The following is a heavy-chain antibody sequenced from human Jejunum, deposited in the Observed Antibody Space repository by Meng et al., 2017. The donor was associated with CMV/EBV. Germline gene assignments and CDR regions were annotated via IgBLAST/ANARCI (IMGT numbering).Heavy chain of an antibody. CDR2: IYSSGST. D-gene: IGHD6-19*01. CDR3: AREESVSIAVTGTFDY. Sequence: QRQLQESGSGLVKPSETLSLTCTVSSDSISSNFWSWIRQPAGKGLEWIGRIYSSGSTFYNPSLKSRVTMSVDTSKNQFSLSLASVTAADTAIYFCAREESVSIAVTGTFDYWGQGILVTVSS. J-gene: IGHJ4*02. V-gene: IGHV4-4*07. CDR1: SDSISSNF.